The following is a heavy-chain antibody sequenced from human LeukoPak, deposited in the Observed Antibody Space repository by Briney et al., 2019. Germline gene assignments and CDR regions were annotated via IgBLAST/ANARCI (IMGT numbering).Heavy chain of an antibody. CDR1: GGSISTSSYY. D-gene: IGHD5-24*01. CDR2: IFYSGST. Sequence: SETLSLTCTVSGGSISTSSYYWGWVRQPPGKGLEWIGNIFYSGSTYYSPSLKSRVTISLDTSRNQFSLKLNSVTAADTAVYYCASSRNGYNTIDNWGQGTLVTVSS. CDR3: ASSRNGYNTIDN. J-gene: IGHJ4*02. V-gene: IGHV4-39*07.